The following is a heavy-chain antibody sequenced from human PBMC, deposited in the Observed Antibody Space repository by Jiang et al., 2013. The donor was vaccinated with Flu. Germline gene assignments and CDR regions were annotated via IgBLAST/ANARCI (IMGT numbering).Heavy chain of an antibody. D-gene: IGHD6-13*01. J-gene: IGHJ6*04. V-gene: IGHV1-69*04. Sequence: GAEVKKPGSSVKVSCKVSGGTFSSYPISWVRQAPGQGLEWMGKIIPILGVVTYAQKFQGRVTISADKSTNTPYMELSSLRSDDTAVYYCARDVIAAASYLGYYGMDAWGKGPRSPSP. CDR2: IIPILGVV. CDR3: ARDVIAAASYLGYYGMDA. CDR1: GGTFSSYP.